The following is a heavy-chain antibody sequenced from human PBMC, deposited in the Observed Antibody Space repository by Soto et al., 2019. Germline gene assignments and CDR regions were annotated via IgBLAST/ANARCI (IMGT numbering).Heavy chain of an antibody. Sequence: ASVKVSCKASGYTFTTYAMHWVRQAPGQRLEWMGWINPGNGNTEYSQKFQHRVTITRDTSASTAYMELSSLRSEDTAVYYCAKPVGYCSGGRCYSPFDYWGQGILVTVS. D-gene: IGHD2-15*01. CDR3: AKPVGYCSGGRCYSPFDY. CDR1: GYTFTTYA. J-gene: IGHJ4*02. V-gene: IGHV1-3*01. CDR2: INPGNGNT.